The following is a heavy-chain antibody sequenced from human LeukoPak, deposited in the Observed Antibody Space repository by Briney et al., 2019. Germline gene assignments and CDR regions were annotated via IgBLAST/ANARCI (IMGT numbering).Heavy chain of an antibody. J-gene: IGHJ4*02. Sequence: GGSLRLSCAASGFTFSSYSMNWVRQAPGKGLEWVSSISSSSSYIYYADSVKGRFTISRDNAKNSLYLQMNSLRAEDTAVYYCAREGSSSWYYFDYWGQGTLVTVSS. D-gene: IGHD6-13*01. CDR3: AREGSSSWYYFDY. CDR1: GFTFSSYS. CDR2: ISSSSSYI. V-gene: IGHV3-21*01.